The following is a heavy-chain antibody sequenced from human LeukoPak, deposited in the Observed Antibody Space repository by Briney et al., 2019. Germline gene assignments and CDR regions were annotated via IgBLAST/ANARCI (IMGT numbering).Heavy chain of an antibody. CDR2: IRYDGSNT. D-gene: IGHD2/OR15-2a*01. CDR3: AKDGTSYYYIYY. Sequence: GGSLRLSCAASGFTFNNYGMHWVRQAPGKGLEWLAFIRYDGSNTYYADSVKGRFTVSRDDSKNTLYLQMNSLRGDDTAVYYCAKDGTSYYYIYYWGRGTLVTASS. J-gene: IGHJ4*02. V-gene: IGHV3-30*02. CDR1: GFTFNNYG.